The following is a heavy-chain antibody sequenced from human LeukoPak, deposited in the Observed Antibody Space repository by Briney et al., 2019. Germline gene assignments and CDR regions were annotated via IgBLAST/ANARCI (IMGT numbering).Heavy chain of an antibody. CDR3: ARAKYDLWSGYYTGIGSY. D-gene: IGHD3-3*01. CDR1: GFTFSSYA. J-gene: IGHJ4*02. CDR2: ISYDGSNK. Sequence: GRSLRLSCAASGFTFSSYAMHWVRQAPGKGLEWVAVISYDGSNKYYADSVKGRFTISRDNSKNTLYLQMNSLRAEDTAVYYCARAKYDLWSGYYTGIGSYWGQGTLVTVSS. V-gene: IGHV3-30-3*01.